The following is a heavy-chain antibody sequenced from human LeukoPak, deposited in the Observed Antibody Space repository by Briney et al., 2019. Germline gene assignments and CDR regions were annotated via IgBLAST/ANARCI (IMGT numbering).Heavy chain of an antibody. CDR2: ISYDGSNK. V-gene: IGHV3-30*04. Sequence: PGGSLRLSCAASGFTFSSYPVHWVRQAPGKGLEWVTLISYDGSNKYYADSVKGRFTISRDNAKNSLFLQMNSLRGEDTAVYYCARDGTPSYTSGWVYMDAWGKGTTVTISS. CDR3: ARDGTPSYTSGWVYMDA. D-gene: IGHD6-25*01. CDR1: GFTFSSYP. J-gene: IGHJ6*03.